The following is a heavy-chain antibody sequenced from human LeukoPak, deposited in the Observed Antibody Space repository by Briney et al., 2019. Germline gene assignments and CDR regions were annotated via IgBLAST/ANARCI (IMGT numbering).Heavy chain of an antibody. V-gene: IGHV3-23*01. J-gene: IGHJ4*02. D-gene: IGHD5-18*01. Sequence: GGSLRLSCAASGFTFSNFALSWVRQAPGKGLEWVSTISGSGSSTYYADSVKGRSTISRDHSRNTLYLQMNSLRAEDTAVYYCAKGEYGCGYLFDYWGQGTLVTVSS. CDR1: GFTFSNFA. CDR2: ISGSGSST. CDR3: AKGEYGCGYLFDY.